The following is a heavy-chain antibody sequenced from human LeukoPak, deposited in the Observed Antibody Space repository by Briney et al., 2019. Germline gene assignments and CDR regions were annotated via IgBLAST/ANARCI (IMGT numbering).Heavy chain of an antibody. CDR3: ARDQTGTLDY. V-gene: IGHV3-30-3*01. J-gene: IGHJ4*02. Sequence: GGSLRLSCAASGFTFSSYAMHWVRQAPGKGLEWVAVISYDGSNKYYADSVKGRFTISRDNSKNTLYLQMNSLRAEDTAVYYCARDQTGTLDYWGQGTLVTVPS. CDR1: GFTFSSYA. CDR2: ISYDGSNK. D-gene: IGHD1-7*01.